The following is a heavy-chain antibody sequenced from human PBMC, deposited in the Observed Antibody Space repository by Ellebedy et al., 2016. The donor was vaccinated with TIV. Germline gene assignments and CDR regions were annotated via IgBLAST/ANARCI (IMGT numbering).Heavy chain of an antibody. V-gene: IGHV1-8*01. Sequence: ASVKVSXXTSGYTFTSQDINWVRQTTGQGLEWMGWMNPNSGSTGYAQKFQGRVTMTRNTSISTAYMELSSLRSEDTAVYYCARDRCRSVSCARAGFDSWGQGTLVTVSS. D-gene: IGHD2-2*01. CDR1: GYTFTSQD. CDR2: MNPNSGST. CDR3: ARDRCRSVSCARAGFDS. J-gene: IGHJ4*02.